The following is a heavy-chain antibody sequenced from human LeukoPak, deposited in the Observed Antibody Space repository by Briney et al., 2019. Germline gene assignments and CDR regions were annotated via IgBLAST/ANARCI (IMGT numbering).Heavy chain of an antibody. Sequence: SVKVSCKASGGTFSSYAISWVRQAPGQGLEWVGRIIPILGIANYAQKFQGRVTITADKSTSTAYMELSSLRSEDTAVYYCARGGHYYDSSRMVDYWGQGTLVTVSS. CDR2: IIPILGIA. CDR1: GGTFSSYA. V-gene: IGHV1-69*04. CDR3: ARGGHYYDSSRMVDY. D-gene: IGHD3-22*01. J-gene: IGHJ4*02.